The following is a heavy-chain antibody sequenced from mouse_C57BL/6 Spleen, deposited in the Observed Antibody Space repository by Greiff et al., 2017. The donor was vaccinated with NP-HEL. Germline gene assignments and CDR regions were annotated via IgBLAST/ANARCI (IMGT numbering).Heavy chain of an antibody. Sequence: VQLVESGAELARPGASVKLSCKASGYTFTSYGISWVKQRTGQGLEWIGEIYPRSGNTYYNEKFKGKATLTADKSSSTAYMELRSLTSEDSAVYFCAGSPFYSYYAMDYWGQGTSVTVSS. D-gene: IGHD2-12*01. J-gene: IGHJ4*01. V-gene: IGHV1-81*01. CDR2: IYPRSGNT. CDR3: AGSPFYSYYAMDY. CDR1: GYTFTSYG.